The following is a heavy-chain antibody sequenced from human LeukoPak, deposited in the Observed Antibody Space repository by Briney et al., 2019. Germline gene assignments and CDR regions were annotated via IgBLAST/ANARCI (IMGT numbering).Heavy chain of an antibody. D-gene: IGHD3-10*01. CDR2: ILHSGGT. V-gene: IGHV4-34*12. CDR3: ARATASGSGRAYDR. CDR1: GESMIGHY. Sequence: SESLSLTCAVYGESMIGHYWTWIRQPPGRRLERIGEILHSGGTNSNPSLTNRVTISIDLSKTQFSLKLNSVAAADTAVYFCARATASGSGRAYDRWAQGNLVPVSS. J-gene: IGHJ5*02.